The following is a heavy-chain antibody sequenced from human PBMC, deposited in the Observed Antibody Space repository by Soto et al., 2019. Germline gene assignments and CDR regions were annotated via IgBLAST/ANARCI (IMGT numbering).Heavy chain of an antibody. J-gene: IGHJ4*02. CDR3: ARSGYSYGPNPLLY. V-gene: IGHV4-31*03. Sequence: SETLSLTCTVSGGSISPGGYYWSWIRHHPGKGLEWIGYIYYSGSTYYNPSLKSRVTISVDTSKNQFSLKLSSVTAADTAVYYCARSGYSYGPNPLLYWGQGTLVTVS. D-gene: IGHD5-18*01. CDR1: GGSISPGGYY. CDR2: IYYSGST.